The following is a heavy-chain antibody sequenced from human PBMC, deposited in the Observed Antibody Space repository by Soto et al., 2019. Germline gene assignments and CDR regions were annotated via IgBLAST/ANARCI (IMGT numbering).Heavy chain of an antibody. D-gene: IGHD3-3*01. V-gene: IGHV1-69*01. CDR3: ARLFTDDFWSGYHYYYGMDV. J-gene: IGHJ6*02. CDR2: IIPIFGTA. Sequence: QVQLVQSGAEVKKPGSSVKVSCKASGGTFSSYAISWVRQAPGQGLEWMGGIIPIFGTANYAQKFQGRVTITADESTSTAYMELSSLRSEDTAVYYCARLFTDDFWSGYHYYYGMDVWGQGTTVTVSS. CDR1: GGTFSSYA.